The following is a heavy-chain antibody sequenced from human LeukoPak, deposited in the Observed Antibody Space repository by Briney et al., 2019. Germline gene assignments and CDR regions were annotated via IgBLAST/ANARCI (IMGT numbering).Heavy chain of an antibody. J-gene: IGHJ6*03. D-gene: IGHD2-15*01. CDR1: GFTFSSYG. CDR3: AKNGDRGAYCTGGTCYPYFYYYMDV. V-gene: IGHV3-23*01. CDR2: IRGSGGST. Sequence: PPGGSLRLSCAASGFTFSSYGMSWVRQAPGKGLEWVSAIRGSGGSTYYADSVKGRFTISRDNSKNTLYLQMNSLRAEDTAIYYCAKNGDRGAYCTGGTCYPYFYYYMDVWGKGTTVTI.